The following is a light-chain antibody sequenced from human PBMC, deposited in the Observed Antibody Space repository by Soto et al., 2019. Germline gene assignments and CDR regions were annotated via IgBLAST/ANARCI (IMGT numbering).Light chain of an antibody. J-gene: IGKJ1*01. CDR1: QSISIW. Sequence: DIQMTQSPSTLSASVGDRVTITCRASQSISIWLAWYQQKPGKAPNLLISKASSLESGVPSRFIGSGSGTEFTLTISSLQPDDFATYYCQPSNNYPWTFGQGPKV. CDR3: QPSNNYPWT. V-gene: IGKV1-5*03. CDR2: KAS.